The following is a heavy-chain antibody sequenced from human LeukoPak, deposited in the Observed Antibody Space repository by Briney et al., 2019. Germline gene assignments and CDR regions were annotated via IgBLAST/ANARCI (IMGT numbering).Heavy chain of an antibody. J-gene: IGHJ3*02. CDR1: GFTFSSYA. V-gene: IGHV3-23*01. CDR2: ISGSGGAT. Sequence: GGSLRLSCAASGFTFSSYAMSWVRQAPGKGLEWVSAISGSGGATYYADSVKGRFTISRDNSKNTLYLQMNSLRAEDTAVYYCAKDRLRFLEWLASGAFDIWGQGTMVTVSS. D-gene: IGHD3-3*01. CDR3: AKDRLRFLEWLASGAFDI.